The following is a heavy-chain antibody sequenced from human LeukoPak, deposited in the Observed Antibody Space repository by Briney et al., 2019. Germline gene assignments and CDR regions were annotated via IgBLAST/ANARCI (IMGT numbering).Heavy chain of an antibody. V-gene: IGHV3-30*02. Sequence: GGSLRLSCAASGFTFSNYGMHWVRQAPGKGLEWVTFIRYDGSNKYYADSVKGRFTFSRDNAKNSLYLQMNSLRAEDAAVYYCARGFTAAEWGQGTLVTVSS. J-gene: IGHJ4*02. CDR1: GFTFSNYG. CDR3: ARGFTAAE. D-gene: IGHD6-13*01. CDR2: IRYDGSNK.